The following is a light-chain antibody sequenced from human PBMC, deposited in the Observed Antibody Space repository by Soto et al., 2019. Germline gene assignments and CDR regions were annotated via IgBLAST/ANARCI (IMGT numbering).Light chain of an antibody. J-gene: IGKJ1*01. CDR3: QHYNTYSEA. CDR2: MAS. V-gene: IGKV1-5*03. CDR1: QTISSW. Sequence: DIQMTQSPSTLSASVGDRVTITCRASQTISSWLAWYQQKPGKAPMLLIYMASTLKSGVPSRFSGSGSGTEFTLTISSLQPDDFATYYCQHYNTYSEAFGQGTKVDIK.